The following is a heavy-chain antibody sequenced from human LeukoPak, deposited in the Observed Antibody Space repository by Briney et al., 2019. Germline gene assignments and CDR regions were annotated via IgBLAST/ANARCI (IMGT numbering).Heavy chain of an antibody. CDR3: AREDSGSYYNYYYFYMDV. V-gene: IGHV4-4*07. D-gene: IGHD3-10*01. CDR1: GGSFSSYF. J-gene: IGHJ6*03. Sequence: PSETLSLTCSVSGGSFSSYFWSWVRQPAGKGLEWIGRIYPSGNTNYNPSLKSRVTLSVDTSNTQFSLRLSSVTAADTAVYYCAREDSGSYYNYYYFYMDVWGKGTTVTISS. CDR2: IYPSGNT.